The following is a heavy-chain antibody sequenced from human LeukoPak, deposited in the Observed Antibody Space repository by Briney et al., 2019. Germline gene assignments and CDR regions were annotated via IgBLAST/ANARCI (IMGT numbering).Heavy chain of an antibody. CDR1: GFAFSSYS. CDR2: ISYSTSYI. CDR3: ARDHSCSGGSCYLGY. Sequence: GGSLRLSCAASGFAFSSYSMNWVRQAPGKGLEWVSFISYSTSYIYYADSVKGRFTISRDNARNSLYLQMNSLRAEDTAVYYCARDHSCSGGSCYLGYWGQGTLVTVSS. J-gene: IGHJ4*02. D-gene: IGHD2-15*01. V-gene: IGHV3-21*01.